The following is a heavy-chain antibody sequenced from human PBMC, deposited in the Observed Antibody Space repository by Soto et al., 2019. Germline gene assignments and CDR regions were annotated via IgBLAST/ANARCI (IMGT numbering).Heavy chain of an antibody. CDR1: GFTFSSYA. J-gene: IGHJ5*02. CDR2: ISGSGGST. V-gene: IGHV3-23*01. Sequence: EVPLLESGGGLVQPGGSLRLSCAASGFTFSSYAMSWVRQAPGKGLEWVSAISGSGGSTYYADSVKGRFTISRDNSKNTLYLQMNSLRAEDTAVYYCAKESSSWYFPYNSFDPWGQGTLVTVSS. CDR3: AKESSSWYFPYNSFDP. D-gene: IGHD6-13*01.